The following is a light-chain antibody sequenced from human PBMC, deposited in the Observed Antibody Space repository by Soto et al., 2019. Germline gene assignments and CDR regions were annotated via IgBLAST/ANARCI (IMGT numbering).Light chain of an antibody. J-gene: IGLJ1*01. V-gene: IGLV2-23*02. Sequence: QSVLTQPASVSGSPGQSITISCTGTSSDVGSYNLVSWYQHHPGKAPKLLISEVSKRPSGVSNRFSGSKSGNTASLTISWLQAEDDADYYCCSYAGRFYVFGPGTKLTVL. CDR3: CSYAGRFYV. CDR1: SSDVGSYNL. CDR2: EVS.